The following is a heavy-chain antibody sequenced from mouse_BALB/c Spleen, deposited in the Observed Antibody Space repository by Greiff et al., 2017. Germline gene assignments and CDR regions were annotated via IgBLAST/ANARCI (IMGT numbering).Heavy chain of an antibody. CDR2: IWSGGST. CDR3: ARKTDYDVGFFAY. Sequence: QVQLKQSGPGLVQPSQSLSITCTVSGFSLTSYGVHWVRQSPGKGLEWLGVIWSGGSTDYNAAFISRLSISKDNSKSQVFFKMNSLQANDTAIYYCARKTDYDVGFFAYWGQGTLVTVSA. CDR1: GFSLTSYG. V-gene: IGHV2-2*02. J-gene: IGHJ3*01. D-gene: IGHD2-4*01.